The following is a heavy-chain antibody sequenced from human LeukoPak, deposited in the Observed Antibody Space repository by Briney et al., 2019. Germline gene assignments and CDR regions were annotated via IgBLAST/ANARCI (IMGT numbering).Heavy chain of an antibody. CDR2: MNPNSGNT. Sequence: GASVKVSCKASGYTFTSYNINWVRQATGQGLEWVGWMNPNSGNTGYAQKFRGRVTMTRNTSISTAYMELSSLRSEDTAVYYCARHDCSSWHYYYYGMDVWGQGTTVTVSS. V-gene: IGHV1-8*01. CDR3: ARHDCSSWHYYYYGMDV. CDR1: GYTFTSYN. J-gene: IGHJ6*02. D-gene: IGHD6-13*01.